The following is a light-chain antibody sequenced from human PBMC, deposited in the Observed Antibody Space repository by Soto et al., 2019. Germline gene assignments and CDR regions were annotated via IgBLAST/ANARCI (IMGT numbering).Light chain of an antibody. CDR2: STS. J-gene: IGKJ1*01. CDR1: QNVNSGF. CDR3: QQFGTSPS. Sequence: EVVLTQSPGTVSLSPVERASLSCMASQNVNSGFFTWYQQRPGQAPRLLIYSTSYRANGIPDRFSGSGSGTDFTLTISRLESEDFAVYYCQQFGTSPSFGQGTKVDIK. V-gene: IGKV3-20*01.